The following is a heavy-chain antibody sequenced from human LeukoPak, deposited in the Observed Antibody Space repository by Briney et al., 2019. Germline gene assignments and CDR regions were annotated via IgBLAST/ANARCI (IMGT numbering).Heavy chain of an antibody. V-gene: IGHV4-38-2*02. CDR1: GYSISSGYY. CDR3: ATSPEWDLGIFDY. CDR2: IYHSGST. J-gene: IGHJ4*02. D-gene: IGHD1-26*01. Sequence: SETLSLTCTVSGYSISSGYYWGWIRQPPGKGLEWIGSIYHSGSTYYNPSLKSRVTISVDTSKNQFSLKLSSVTAADTAVYYCATSPEWDLGIFDYWGQGTLVTVSS.